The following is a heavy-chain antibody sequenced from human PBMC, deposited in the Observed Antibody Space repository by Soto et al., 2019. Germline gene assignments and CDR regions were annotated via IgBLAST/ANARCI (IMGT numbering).Heavy chain of an antibody. J-gene: IGHJ4*02. CDR2: ISSNGGST. Sequence: GGSMRLSCAASGFTFNSYAMHWVRQAPGKGLEYVSAISSNGGSTYYANSVKGRFTISRDNSKNTLYLQMGSLRAEDMAVYYCARGLHGPHYDILTGYIDYWGQGTLVTVSS. D-gene: IGHD3-9*01. CDR3: ARGLHGPHYDILTGYIDY. V-gene: IGHV3-64*01. CDR1: GFTFNSYA.